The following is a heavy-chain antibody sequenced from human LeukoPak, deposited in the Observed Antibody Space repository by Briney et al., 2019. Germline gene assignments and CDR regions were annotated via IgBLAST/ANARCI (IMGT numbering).Heavy chain of an antibody. V-gene: IGHV4-34*01. J-gene: IGHJ4*02. CDR3: ARGPGVVVPAASVGDDY. CDR1: GGSFSGYY. CDR2: INHSGST. Sequence: SETLSLTCAVYGGSFSGYYWSWIRQPPGKGLEWIGEINHSGSTNYNPSLKSRVTISVDTSKNQFSLKLSSVTAADTAVYYCARGPGVVVPAASVGDDYWGQGTLVTVSP. D-gene: IGHD2-2*01.